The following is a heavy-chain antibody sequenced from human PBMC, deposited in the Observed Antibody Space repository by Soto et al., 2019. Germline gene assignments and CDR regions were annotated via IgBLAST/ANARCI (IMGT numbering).Heavy chain of an antibody. Sequence: SETLXLTCAVYGGSFSGYYWSWIRQPPGKGLEWIGEINHSGSTNYNPSLKSRVTISVDTSKNQFSLKLSSVTAADTAVYYCARVVTMVRGAGRPRGGNYGMXVWGQGTTVXVSS. V-gene: IGHV4-34*01. CDR2: INHSGST. CDR1: GGSFSGYY. D-gene: IGHD3-10*01. J-gene: IGHJ6*02. CDR3: ARVVTMVRGAGRPRGGNYGMXV.